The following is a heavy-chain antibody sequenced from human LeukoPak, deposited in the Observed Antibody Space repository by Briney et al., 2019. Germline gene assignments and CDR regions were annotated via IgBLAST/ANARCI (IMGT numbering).Heavy chain of an antibody. Sequence: GGSLRLSCAASGFTFSDYYMSWIRQAPGKGLEWVSYISSSGSTIYYAASVQGRFTISRDNAKNSLYLRMNSLRAEDTAVYYRARHYGGKEGYFDYWGQGTLVTVSS. V-gene: IGHV3-11*01. CDR2: ISSSGSTI. CDR3: ARHYGGKEGYFDY. J-gene: IGHJ4*02. CDR1: GFTFSDYY. D-gene: IGHD4-23*01.